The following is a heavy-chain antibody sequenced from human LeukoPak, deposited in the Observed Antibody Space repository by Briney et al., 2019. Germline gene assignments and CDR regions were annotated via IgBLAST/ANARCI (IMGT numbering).Heavy chain of an antibody. Sequence: SGGSLRLSCAASGFTFSSYAMHWVRQAPGKGLERVAVISYDGSNKYYADSVKGRFTISRDNSKNTLYLQMNSLRAEDTAVYYCARDRGGYNGLDYWGQGTLVTVSS. D-gene: IGHD5-24*01. J-gene: IGHJ4*02. CDR2: ISYDGSNK. CDR1: GFTFSSYA. CDR3: ARDRGGYNGLDY. V-gene: IGHV3-30*04.